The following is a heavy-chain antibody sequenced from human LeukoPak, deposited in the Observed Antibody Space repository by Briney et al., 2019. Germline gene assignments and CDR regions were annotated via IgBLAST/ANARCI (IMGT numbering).Heavy chain of an antibody. D-gene: IGHD1-1*01. Sequence: GGSLRLSCAASGFTFSIYGMQWVRQAPGKGLEWVAFIRYDGNIKYYADSVKGRFTVSRDNSKNTLYLQMNSLRAEDTAVYYCAKDQGNSPGGFDYWGQGTLVTVSS. CDR1: GFTFSIYG. CDR2: IRYDGNIK. J-gene: IGHJ4*02. CDR3: AKDQGNSPGGFDY. V-gene: IGHV3-30*02.